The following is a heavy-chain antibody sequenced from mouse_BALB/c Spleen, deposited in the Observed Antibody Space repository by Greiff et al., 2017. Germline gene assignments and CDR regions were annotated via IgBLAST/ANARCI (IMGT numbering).Heavy chain of an antibody. D-gene: IGHD1-1*01. CDR3: ERHPGSSPYYYAMDY. V-gene: IGHV5-6*01. CDR2: ISSGGSYT. J-gene: IGHJ4*01. Sequence: EVKLMDSGGDLVKPGGSLKLSCAASGFTFSSYGMSWVRQTPDKRLEWVATISSGGSYTYYPDSVKGRFTISRDNAKNTLYLQMSSLKSEDTAMYYCERHPGSSPYYYAMDYWGQGTSVTVSS. CDR1: GFTFSSYG.